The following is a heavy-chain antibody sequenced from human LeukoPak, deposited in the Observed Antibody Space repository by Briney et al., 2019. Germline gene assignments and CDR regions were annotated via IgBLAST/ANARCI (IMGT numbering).Heavy chain of an antibody. D-gene: IGHD2-15*01. V-gene: IGHV3-53*01. CDR3: ARSQDCSGGSCYSPRFYYYYYMDV. CDR1: GFSVSSNY. J-gene: IGHJ6*03. Sequence: GGSLRLSCAASGFSVSSNYVSWVRQAPGKGLEWVSVIYSGGTTYYADSIKGRFTISRDNSKNTLYLQMGSLRAEDTAVYYCARSQDCSGGSCYSPRFYYYYYMDVWGKGTTVTVSS. CDR2: IYSGGTT.